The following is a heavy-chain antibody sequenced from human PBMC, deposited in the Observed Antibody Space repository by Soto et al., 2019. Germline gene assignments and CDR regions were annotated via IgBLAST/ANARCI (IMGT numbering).Heavy chain of an antibody. CDR3: VKEEAPCCEWSYYFDS. CDR2: ISNNGSDT. CDR1: GFKFSDYT. J-gene: IGHJ4*02. D-gene: IGHD3-3*01. Sequence: GGSLRLSCSASGFKFSDYTMHWVRQTPGKGLEFVSAISNNGSDTYYGDSVKGRFYISRDNSRNTLYLQMNSLNTDDSATYYCVKEEAPCCEWSYYFDSWGQGTQVTVYS. V-gene: IGHV3-64D*06.